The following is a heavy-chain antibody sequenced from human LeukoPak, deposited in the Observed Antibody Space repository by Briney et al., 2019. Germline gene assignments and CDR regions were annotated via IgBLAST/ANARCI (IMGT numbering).Heavy chain of an antibody. J-gene: IGHJ3*02. CDR2: IKSKSDGGTT. CDR1: GFTFNNAW. Sequence: GGSLRLSCEASGFTFNNAWMSWVRQAPGKGLEWVGRIKSKSDGGTTDYAAPVKGRFSMSRDDSKNPLYLQMNSLKTEDTAVYYCTTELFCSGTRCYGSFDIWGQGTMVTVSS. CDR3: TTELFCSGTRCYGSFDI. D-gene: IGHD2-2*01. V-gene: IGHV3-15*01.